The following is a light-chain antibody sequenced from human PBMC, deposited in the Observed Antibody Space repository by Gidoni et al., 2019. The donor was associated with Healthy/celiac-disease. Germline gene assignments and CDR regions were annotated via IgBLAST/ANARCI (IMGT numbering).Light chain of an antibody. CDR3: QSYDSSLSGWV. Sequence: QSVLTQPPSVSVAPGQRVTISCTGSSSNIGADYDVHWYQQIPGTAPKLLIYGNSKRPSGVPDRFSGSKSGTSASLAITGLQAEDEADYYCQSYDSSLSGWVFGGGTKLTVL. CDR2: GNS. J-gene: IGLJ3*02. V-gene: IGLV1-40*01. CDR1: SSNIGADYD.